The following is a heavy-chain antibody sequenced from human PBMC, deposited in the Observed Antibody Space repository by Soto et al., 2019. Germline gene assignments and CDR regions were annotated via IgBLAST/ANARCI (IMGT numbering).Heavy chain of an antibody. CDR1: GDSVSSDSAA. D-gene: IGHD6-19*01. Sequence: QVQLQQSGPGLVKPSQTLSLTCAISGDSVSSDSAAWNWIRQSPSRCLEWLGRTYHMSKWYNEYAPSVQSRLTINPDTSKNQFSLQLNSVTPEDTAVYYCVRSRVFIQVAGMANYYYYYGMDVWGQGTTVTVSS. CDR3: VRSRVFIQVAGMANYYYYYGMDV. CDR2: TYHMSKWYN. J-gene: IGHJ6*02. V-gene: IGHV6-1*01.